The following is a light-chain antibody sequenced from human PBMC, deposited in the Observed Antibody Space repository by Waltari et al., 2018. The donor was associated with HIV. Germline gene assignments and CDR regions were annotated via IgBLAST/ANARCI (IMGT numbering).Light chain of an antibody. Sequence: QSVLTPPPSLSGAPGQTVTISCTGTSSNIGADYHVHWYQQLPGTAPKRLIYGNTIRPSGVPDRFSGSKSGTSASLAITGLQADDEADYYCQSYDSSLSAWVFGGGTKLTVL. CDR2: GNT. CDR3: QSYDSSLSAWV. J-gene: IGLJ3*02. CDR1: SSNIGADYH. V-gene: IGLV1-40*01.